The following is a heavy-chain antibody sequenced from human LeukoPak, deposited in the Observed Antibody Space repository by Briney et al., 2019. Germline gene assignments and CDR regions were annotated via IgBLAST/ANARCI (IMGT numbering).Heavy chain of an antibody. Sequence: PGGSLRLSCAASGFTFSSYGMHWVRQAPGKGLEWVAVISDDGSIKYYADSVKGRFTISRDNSKNTLSLQMNSLRAEDSAVYHCAREPSRGSFGFDYWGQGTLVTVSS. D-gene: IGHD1-26*01. CDR3: AREPSRGSFGFDY. CDR2: ISDDGSIK. CDR1: GFTFSSYG. J-gene: IGHJ4*02. V-gene: IGHV3-30*19.